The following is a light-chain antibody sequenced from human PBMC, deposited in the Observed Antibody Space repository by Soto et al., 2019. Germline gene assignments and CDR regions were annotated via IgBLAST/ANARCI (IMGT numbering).Light chain of an antibody. CDR1: HDITNF. CDR3: QQYYNTPPN. J-gene: IGKJ5*01. Sequence: DIQMTQSPSSLSASAGDRVTITFQATHDITNFLNWYQQKPGKAPKLLINDASNLETGVPSRFSGSGSGTDFTLTISSLQAEDVAVYYCQQYYNTPPNFGQGTRLEIK. CDR2: DAS. V-gene: IGKV1-33*01.